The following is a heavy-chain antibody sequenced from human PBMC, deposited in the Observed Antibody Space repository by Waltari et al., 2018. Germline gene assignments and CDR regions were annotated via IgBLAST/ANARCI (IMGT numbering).Heavy chain of an antibody. Sequence: EVLLVESGGGLVQPGGSLRLSCAASGFTFSNFWMTWVRQAPGMGLEWVANIKGDGSENHYVDSVRGRFTVSRDNARNSLYLQMNSLRADDTAVYYCASGGHVDYCGQGTLVTVSS. J-gene: IGHJ4*02. CDR3: ASGGHVDY. D-gene: IGHD3-16*01. CDR1: GFTFSNFW. CDR2: IKGDGSEN. V-gene: IGHV3-7*03.